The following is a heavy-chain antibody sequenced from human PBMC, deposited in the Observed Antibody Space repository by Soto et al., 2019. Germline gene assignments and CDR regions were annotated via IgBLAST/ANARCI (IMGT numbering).Heavy chain of an antibody. CDR1: GVYVNCGY. CDR3: ATRITVFGLLIPLFDP. CDR2: INHTGGT. D-gene: IGHD3-3*01. J-gene: IGHJ5*02. Sequence: ASQTQLHPNAFVGVYVNCGYLRRIRQKHRKGLEWIGEINHTGGTHYNPSLKSRVTMSVDTPKNQFSLRLSSVTAADTAIYYCATRITVFGLLIPLFDPLVQGTQVTVSS. V-gene: IGHV4-34*01.